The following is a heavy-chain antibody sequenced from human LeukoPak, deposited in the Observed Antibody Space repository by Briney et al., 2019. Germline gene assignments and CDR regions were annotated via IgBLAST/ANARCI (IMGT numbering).Heavy chain of an antibody. CDR2: IYSGGST. CDR3: ARDLATTRDYYGMDV. J-gene: IGHJ6*02. V-gene: IGHV3-53*01. Sequence: GRSLRLSCAASGFTVSSNYMSWVRQAPGKGLEWVSVIYSGGSTYYADSVKGRFTISRDNSKNTLYLQMNSLRAEDTAVYYCARDLATTRDYYGMDVWGQGTTVTVSS. D-gene: IGHD5-24*01. CDR1: GFTVSSNY.